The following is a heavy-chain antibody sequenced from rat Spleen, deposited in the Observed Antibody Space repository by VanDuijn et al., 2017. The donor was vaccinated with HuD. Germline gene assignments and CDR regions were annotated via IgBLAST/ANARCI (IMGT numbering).Heavy chain of an antibody. CDR1: GFTFSNFD. D-gene: IGHD2-5*01. CDR2: ISYDGSST. V-gene: IGHV5-20*01. J-gene: IGHJ3*01. CDR3: TTVAILQWFTY. Sequence: EVQLVESGGGLVQPGRSMKLSCAASGFTFSNFDMAWVRQAPTKGLEWVASISYDGSSTYYRDSVKGRFTISRNNAISTLYLQMDSLRSEDTATYYCTTVAILQWFTYWGQGTLVTVSS.